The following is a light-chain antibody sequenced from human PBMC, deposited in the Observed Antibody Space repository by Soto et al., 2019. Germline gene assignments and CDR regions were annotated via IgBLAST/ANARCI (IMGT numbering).Light chain of an antibody. CDR1: QSVSSN. Sequence: EIVMTQSPATLSVSPGERATLSCRASQSVSSNLAWYQQKPGQAPRLLIYGASTRATGIPARFSGSGSGTELTLTISSLQSEDFAVYYCQQYNNWPSALTFGGGTKVEIK. CDR3: QQYNNWPSALT. CDR2: GAS. V-gene: IGKV3-15*01. J-gene: IGKJ4*01.